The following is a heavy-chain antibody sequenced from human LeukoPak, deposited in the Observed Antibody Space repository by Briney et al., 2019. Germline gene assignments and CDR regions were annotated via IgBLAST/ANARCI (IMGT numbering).Heavy chain of an antibody. V-gene: IGHV5-51*01. CDR2: IYPGDSDT. J-gene: IGHJ4*02. CDR3: ARQDYGDDSIPD. D-gene: IGHD4-17*01. CDR1: GDIFSSYW. Sequence: GESLKISCKSSGDIFSSYWIGWVRQVPGKGLEWMGIIYPGDSDTRYSPSFQGQVTISADKSISTAYLQWSSLKASDTAMYYCARQDYGDDSIPDWGQGTLVTVSS.